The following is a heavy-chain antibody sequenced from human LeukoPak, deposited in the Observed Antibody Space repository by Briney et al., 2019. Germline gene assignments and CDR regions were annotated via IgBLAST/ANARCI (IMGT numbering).Heavy chain of an antibody. J-gene: IGHJ5*02. CDR3: ASDKTGLLWFGELPGNWFDP. V-gene: IGHV1-69*04. CDR1: GGTFSSYA. D-gene: IGHD3-10*01. Sequence: ASVKVSCKASGGTFSSYAFSWVRQAPGQGLEWMGKIIPIFGIANYAQKFQGRVTITADKSTSTAYMELSSLRSEETAVYYCASDKTGLLWFGELPGNWFDPWGQGTLVTVSS. CDR2: IIPIFGIA.